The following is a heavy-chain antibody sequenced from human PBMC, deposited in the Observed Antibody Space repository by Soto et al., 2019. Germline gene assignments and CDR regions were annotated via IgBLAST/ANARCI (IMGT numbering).Heavy chain of an antibody. D-gene: IGHD5-18*01. Sequence: TSETLSLTCTVSGGSVSSGSYYWSWIRQPPGKGLEWIGYIYYSGSTNYNPSLKSRVTISVDTSKNQFSLKLSSVTAADTAVYYCVRPLYSYGPMDVWGQGTTVTVSS. CDR3: VRPLYSYGPMDV. V-gene: IGHV4-61*01. CDR1: GGSVSSGSYY. J-gene: IGHJ6*02. CDR2: IYYSGST.